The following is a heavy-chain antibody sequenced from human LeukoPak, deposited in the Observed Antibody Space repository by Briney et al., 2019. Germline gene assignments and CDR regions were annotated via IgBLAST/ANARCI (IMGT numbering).Heavy chain of an antibody. Sequence: PETLSLTCTVSGGAISSYCWSWIRKPAGKGLEWIGRIHTSGSTNYNPSLKSRVTMAVDTSKNHFSLKLSSVTAADTAVYYCAREGADPQDYYYYGMDVWGQGTTVTVSS. CDR3: AREGADPQDYYYYGMDV. D-gene: IGHD1-26*01. J-gene: IGHJ6*02. V-gene: IGHV4-4*07. CDR1: GGAISSYC. CDR2: IHTSGST.